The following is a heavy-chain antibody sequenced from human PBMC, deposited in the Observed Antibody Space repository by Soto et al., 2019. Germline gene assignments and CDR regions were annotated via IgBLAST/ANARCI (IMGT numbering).Heavy chain of an antibody. Sequence: ASVKVSCKVSGYTLTELSMHWVRQAPGKGLERRGGFDPEDGETIYAQKFQGRVTMTEDTSTDTAYMELSSLRSEDTAVYYCATADNWNVAGLLDYWGQGTLVTVSS. CDR2: FDPEDGET. CDR3: ATADNWNVAGLLDY. CDR1: GYTLTELS. J-gene: IGHJ4*02. D-gene: IGHD1-20*01. V-gene: IGHV1-24*01.